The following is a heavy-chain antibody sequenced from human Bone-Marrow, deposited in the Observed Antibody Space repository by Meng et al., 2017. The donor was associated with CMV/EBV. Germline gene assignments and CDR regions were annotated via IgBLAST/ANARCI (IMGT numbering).Heavy chain of an antibody. J-gene: IGHJ5*02. CDR3: ARDKIAVRPGWFDP. CDR1: GYMFNTYG. CDR2: ISVYNGNT. V-gene: IGHV1-18*01. D-gene: IGHD6-6*01. Sequence: VQLVQSGAEVKKPGASVKVSCKASGYMFNTYGISWVRQAPGQGLEWMGWISVYNGNTKYAQTVQGRVTMTTDTSTSTVYMELTSLRSDDTAVYYCARDKIAVRPGWFDPWGQGTLVTVSS.